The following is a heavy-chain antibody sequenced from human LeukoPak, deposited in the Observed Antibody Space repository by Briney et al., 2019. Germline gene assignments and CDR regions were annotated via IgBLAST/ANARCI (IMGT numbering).Heavy chain of an antibody. V-gene: IGHV3-7*01. CDR2: IKQDESEK. Sequence: GGSLRLSCAASGFTFSSYWMTWARQAPGKGLEWVANIKQDESEKYYGDFVRGRFTISRDNAQNSLYLQMNSLRAEDTAVYYCARDNGYFSVDYWGQGTLVTVSS. D-gene: IGHD3-22*01. CDR1: GFTFSSYW. J-gene: IGHJ4*02. CDR3: ARDNGYFSVDY.